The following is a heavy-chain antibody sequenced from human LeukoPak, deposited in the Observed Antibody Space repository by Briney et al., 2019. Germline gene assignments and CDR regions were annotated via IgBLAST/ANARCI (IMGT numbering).Heavy chain of an antibody. Sequence: PSETLSLTCTVSGGSISSYYWSWIRQPPGKGLEWIGYIYYSGSTNYNPSLRSRVTISVDTSKNQFSLKLSSVTAADTAVYYCARGVPGYSSGLYDYWGQGTLVTVSP. CDR3: ARGVPGYSSGLYDY. CDR2: IYYSGST. D-gene: IGHD6-19*01. J-gene: IGHJ4*02. V-gene: IGHV4-59*01. CDR1: GGSISSYY.